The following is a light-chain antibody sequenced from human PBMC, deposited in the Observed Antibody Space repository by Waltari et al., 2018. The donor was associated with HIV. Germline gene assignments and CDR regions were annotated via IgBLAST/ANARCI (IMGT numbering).Light chain of an antibody. CDR1: QSVSSN. Sequence: EIVMTQSPATLSVSPGERATLSCRASQSVSSNLAWYQQKPGQATRLLMYSASTRATDIPARFSGSGSGTEFTLTISSLQSEDFAVYYCQQYNDWPLGTFGQGTKVEIK. V-gene: IGKV3-15*01. J-gene: IGKJ1*01. CDR2: SAS. CDR3: QQYNDWPLGT.